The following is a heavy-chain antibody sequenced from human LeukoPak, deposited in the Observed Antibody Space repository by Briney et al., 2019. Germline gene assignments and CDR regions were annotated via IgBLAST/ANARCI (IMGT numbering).Heavy chain of an antibody. CDR1: GGSISSGSHY. CDR2: IYYIGST. CDR3: ARGAFNY. Sequence: SETLSLTCTVSGGSISSGSHYWGWIRQPPGKGLEWIGSIYYIGSTYYNPSLKSRVTISVDTSKNQFSLKLSSVTAADTAVYYCARGAFNYWGLGTLVTVSS. V-gene: IGHV4-39*01. J-gene: IGHJ4*02.